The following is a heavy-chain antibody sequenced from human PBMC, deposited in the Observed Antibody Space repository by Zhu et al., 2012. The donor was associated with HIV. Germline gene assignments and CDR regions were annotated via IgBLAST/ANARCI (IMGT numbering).Heavy chain of an antibody. CDR3: TTLSPWXGSVPYN. J-gene: IGHJ4*02. CDR1: GFNFNNVW. D-gene: IGHD1-1*01. Sequence: EVQLVESGGGLVKPGGSLRLSCAASGFNFNNVWMSWVRQAPGKGLEWIGRIKSKTDGGTTDYAAPVKGRFTISRDDSKNTLFLQMSTLKTEDTAVYYCTTLSPWXGSVPYNWGQGTLAPSPQ. CDR2: IKSKTDGGTT. V-gene: IGHV3-15*01.